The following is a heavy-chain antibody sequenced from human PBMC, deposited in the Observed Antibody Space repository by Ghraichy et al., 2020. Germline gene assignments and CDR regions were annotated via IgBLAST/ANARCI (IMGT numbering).Heavy chain of an antibody. CDR2: MYYSGTT. Sequence: SETLSLTCTVSGDSISNYYWTWIRQPPGKGLEWIGHMYYSGTTGQNPSLKSRVTMSVETSKNQFSLRLSSVAAADPAVYYCARDQGAFDPWGQGTLVTVSS. V-gene: IGHV4-59*01. CDR1: GDSISNYY. J-gene: IGHJ5*02. CDR3: ARDQGAFDP. D-gene: IGHD3-16*01.